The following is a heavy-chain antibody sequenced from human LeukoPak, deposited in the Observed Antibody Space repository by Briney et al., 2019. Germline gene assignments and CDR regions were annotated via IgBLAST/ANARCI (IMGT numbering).Heavy chain of an antibody. V-gene: IGHV3-64*01. CDR3: ARGSLVPVGVVTQPPSG. D-gene: IGHD4-23*01. CDR1: GFTFSSYA. J-gene: IGHJ4*02. Sequence: GGSLRLSCAASGFTFSSYAMHWVRQAPGKGLEYVSAISSNGGSTYYANSVKGRFTISRDNSKNTLYLQMGSLRAEDMAVYYCARGSLVPVGVVTQPPSGWGQGTLVTVSS. CDR2: ISSNGGST.